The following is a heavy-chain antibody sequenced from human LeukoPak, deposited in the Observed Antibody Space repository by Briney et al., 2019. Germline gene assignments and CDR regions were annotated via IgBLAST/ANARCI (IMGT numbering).Heavy chain of an antibody. V-gene: IGHV3-23*01. J-gene: IGHJ4*02. Sequence: GGSLRLSCAASGFTFSSYAMSRVRQAPGKGLEWVSAISGSGGSTYYADSVKGRFTISRDNSKNTLYLQMNSLGAEDTAVYYCAKDFRHGYNSIDYWGQGTLVAVSS. CDR2: ISGSGGST. D-gene: IGHD5-24*01. CDR1: GFTFSSYA. CDR3: AKDFRHGYNSIDY.